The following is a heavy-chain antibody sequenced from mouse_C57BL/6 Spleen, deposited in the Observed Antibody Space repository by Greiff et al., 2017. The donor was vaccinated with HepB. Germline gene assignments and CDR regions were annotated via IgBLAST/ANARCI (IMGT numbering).Heavy chain of an antibody. D-gene: IGHD3-2*02. V-gene: IGHV1-82*01. CDR1: GYAFSSSW. CDR3: ARSGSSGYPYYFDY. Sequence: VKLMESGPELVKPGASVKISCKASGYAFSSSWMNWVKQRPGKGLEWIGRIYPGDGDTNYNGKFKGKATLTADKSSSTAYMQLSSLTSEDSAVYFCARSGSSGYPYYFDYWGQGTTLTVSS. J-gene: IGHJ2*01. CDR2: IYPGDGDT.